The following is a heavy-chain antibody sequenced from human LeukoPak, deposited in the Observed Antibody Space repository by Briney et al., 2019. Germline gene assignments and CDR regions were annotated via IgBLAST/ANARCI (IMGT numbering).Heavy chain of an antibody. CDR2: INPNSGGT. J-gene: IGHJ4*02. CDR1: GYTFTGYY. D-gene: IGHD5-24*01. V-gene: IGHV1-2*02. CDR3: AREARDGYNIDY. Sequence: ASVKVSCKASGYTFTGYYMHWVRQAPGQGLEWMGWINPNSGGTNYAQKFQGRVTMTRDTSISTAYMELSRLRSDDTAVCYRAREARDGYNIDYWGQGTLVTVSS.